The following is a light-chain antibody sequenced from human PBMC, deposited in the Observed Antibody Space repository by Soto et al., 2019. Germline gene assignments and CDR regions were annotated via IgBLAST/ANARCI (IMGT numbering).Light chain of an antibody. V-gene: IGLV2-11*01. CDR1: SSDVGGYNY. CDR2: DVS. CDR3: RPRSGRFAF. J-gene: IGLJ1*01. Sequence: QSVLTQPPSVSGSPGQSVTISCTGTSSDVGGYNYVSWYQQHPGKAPKVMIYDVSKRPSRVPDRFSGSKSGNTASLTISGLQAEDESDYQRRPRSGRFAFFATG.